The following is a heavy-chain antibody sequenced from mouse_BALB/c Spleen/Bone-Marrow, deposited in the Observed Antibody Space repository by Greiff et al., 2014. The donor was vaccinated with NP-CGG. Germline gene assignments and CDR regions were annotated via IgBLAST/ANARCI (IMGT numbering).Heavy chain of an antibody. CDR2: ISDGGTYT. CDR3: TRSGKRYGAMDY. J-gene: IGHJ4*01. CDR1: GYTFSDYY. Sequence: DVKLQESGGGLVKPGGSLKLSCAASGYTFSDYYMCWVRQTPEKRLEWVATISDGGTYTFYPDSVKGRFTISRDNAKNNLYLQMSSLQSEDTAMYYCTRSGKRYGAMDYWGQGTSVTVSS. D-gene: IGHD2-10*02. V-gene: IGHV5-4*02.